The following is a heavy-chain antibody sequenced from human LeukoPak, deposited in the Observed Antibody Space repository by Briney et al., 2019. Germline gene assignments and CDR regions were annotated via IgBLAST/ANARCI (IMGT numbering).Heavy chain of an antibody. V-gene: IGHV4-59*01. CDR3: AREADRSGWYAGGMDV. CDR2: IYYSGST. Sequence: SETLSLTCTVSGGSISSYCWSWIRQPPGKGLEWIGYIYYSGSTNYNPSLKSRVTISVDTSKNQFSLKLSSVTAADTAVYYCAREADRSGWYAGGMDVWGKGTTVTVSS. J-gene: IGHJ6*03. D-gene: IGHD6-19*01. CDR1: GGSISSYC.